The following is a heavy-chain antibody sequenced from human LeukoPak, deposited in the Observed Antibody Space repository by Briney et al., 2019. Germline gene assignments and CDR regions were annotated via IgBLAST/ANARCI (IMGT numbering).Heavy chain of an antibody. D-gene: IGHD2-2*01. CDR2: INPNTGGT. J-gene: IGHJ5*02. CDR3: ARALVPAAQRLSS. CDR1: GYTFTGYY. V-gene: IGHV1-2*02. Sequence: ASVKVSCKASGYTFTGYYLHWVRQASGQGLEWMGWINPNTGGTKYAQKFQGRVTMTRDTSISTAYMEVTRLTSDDTAVYYCARALVPAAQRLSSWGQGTLVTVFS.